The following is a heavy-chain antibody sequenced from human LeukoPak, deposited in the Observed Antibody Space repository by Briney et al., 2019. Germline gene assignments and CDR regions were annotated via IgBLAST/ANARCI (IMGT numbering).Heavy chain of an antibody. CDR2: ISYDGSNK. D-gene: IGHD3-16*02. CDR1: GLTFSSYA. J-gene: IGHJ4*02. CDR3: ARADYDYVWGSYRCDY. V-gene: IGHV3-30-3*01. Sequence: PGRSLRLSCAASGLTFSSYAMHWVRQAPGKGLEWVAVISYDGSNKYYADSVKGRFTISRDNSKNTLYLQMNSLRAEDTAVYYCARADYDYVWGSYRCDYWGQGTLVTVSP.